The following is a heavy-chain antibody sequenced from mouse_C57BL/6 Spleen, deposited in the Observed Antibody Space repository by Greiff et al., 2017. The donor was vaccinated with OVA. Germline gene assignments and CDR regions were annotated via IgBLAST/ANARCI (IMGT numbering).Heavy chain of an antibody. CDR1: GYTFTSYG. V-gene: IGHV1-81*01. J-gene: IGHJ2*01. CDR3: ARWLPPFDY. D-gene: IGHD2-2*01. Sequence: QVQLQQSGAELARPGASVKLSCKASGYTFTSYGISWVKQRTGQGLEWIGEIYPRSGNTYYNEKFKGKATLTADKSSSTAYMELRSLTSEDSAVYFCARWLPPFDYWGQGTTLTVSS. CDR2: IYPRSGNT.